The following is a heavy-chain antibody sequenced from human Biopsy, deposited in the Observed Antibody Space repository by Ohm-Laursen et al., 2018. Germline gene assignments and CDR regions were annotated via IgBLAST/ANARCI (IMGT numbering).Heavy chain of an antibody. V-gene: IGHV1-2*02. CDR2: INAKIGDT. CDR3: TRGGYYYDSLAYYYWFDP. CDR1: GYTFTVYH. Sequence: ASVKVSCKASGYTFTVYHVHWVRQAPGQGLEWMGWINAKIGDTNYAQKFQGRVTMTRDTSISTAYVDLSSLRSDDTAVYYCTRGGYYYDSLAYYYWFDPWGQGTLVTVSS. J-gene: IGHJ5*02. D-gene: IGHD3-22*01.